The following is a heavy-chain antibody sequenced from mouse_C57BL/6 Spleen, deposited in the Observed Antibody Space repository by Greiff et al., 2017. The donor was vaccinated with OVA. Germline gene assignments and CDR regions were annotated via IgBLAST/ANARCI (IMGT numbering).Heavy chain of an antibody. CDR3: AREGPIATVVATDFDY. CDR2: ISTYYGDA. Sequence: LVESGPELVRPGVSVKISCKGSGYTFTDYAMHWVKQSHAKSLEWIGVISTYYGDASYNQKFKDKATMTVDKSSSTAYIELARLTSEDSAVYYCAREGPIATVVATDFDYWGQGTTLTVSS. V-gene: IGHV1-67*01. D-gene: IGHD1-1*01. J-gene: IGHJ2*01. CDR1: GYTFTDYA.